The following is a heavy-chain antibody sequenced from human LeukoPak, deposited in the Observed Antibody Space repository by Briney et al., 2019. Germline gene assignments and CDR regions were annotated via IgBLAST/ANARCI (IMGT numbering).Heavy chain of an antibody. CDR2: MNPNSGNT. J-gene: IGHJ6*03. CDR3: ARRSSRSPAAGYYYYMDV. CDR1: GYTFTSYD. D-gene: IGHD6-13*01. Sequence: ASVKVSCKASGYTFTSYDINWVRQATGQGLEWTGWMNPNSGNTGYAQKFQGRVTMTRNTSISTAYMELSSLRSEDTAVYYCARRSSRSPAAGYYYYMDVWGKGTTVTVSS. V-gene: IGHV1-8*01.